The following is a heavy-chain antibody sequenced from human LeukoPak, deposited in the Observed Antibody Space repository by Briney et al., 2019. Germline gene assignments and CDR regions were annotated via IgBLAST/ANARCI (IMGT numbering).Heavy chain of an antibody. D-gene: IGHD3-22*01. V-gene: IGHV3-11*01. CDR1: GFTFSDYY. CDR3: AADYYDSSSYPLDY. CDR2: ISSSGSTI. Sequence: GGSLRLSCAASGFTFSDYYMSWIRQAPGKGLEWVSYISSSGSTIYYADSVKGRFTISRDNAKNSLYLQMNSLRAEDTAVYYCAADYYDSSSYPLDYWGQGTLVTVSS. J-gene: IGHJ4*02.